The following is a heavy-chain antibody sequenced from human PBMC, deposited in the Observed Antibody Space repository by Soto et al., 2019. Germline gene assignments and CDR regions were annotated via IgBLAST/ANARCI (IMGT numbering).Heavy chain of an antibody. V-gene: IGHV3-7*03. CDR3: ARTVDTAMPSYYYYYGMDV. CDR1: GFTFSSYW. D-gene: IGHD5-18*01. Sequence: EVQLVESGGGLVQPGGSLRLSCAASGFTFSSYWMSWVRQAPGKGLEWVANIKQDGSEKYYVDSVKGRFTISRDNAKNSLYLQMNSLRAEDTAVYYCARTVDTAMPSYYYYYGMDVWGQGTTVTVSS. CDR2: IKQDGSEK. J-gene: IGHJ6*02.